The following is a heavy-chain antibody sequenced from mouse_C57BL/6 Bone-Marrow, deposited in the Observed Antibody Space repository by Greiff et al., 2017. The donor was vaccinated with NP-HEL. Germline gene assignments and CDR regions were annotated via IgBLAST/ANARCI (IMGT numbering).Heavy chain of an antibody. Sequence: EVQVVESGGGLVKPGGSLKLSCAASGFTFSDYGMHWVRQAPEKGLEWVAYISSGSSTIYYADTVKGRFTISRDNAKNTLFLQMTSLRSEDTAMYYCAIDYYGSSLRFAYWGQGTLVTVSA. J-gene: IGHJ3*01. V-gene: IGHV5-17*01. CDR2: ISSGSSTI. CDR3: AIDYYGSSLRFAY. D-gene: IGHD1-1*01. CDR1: GFTFSDYG.